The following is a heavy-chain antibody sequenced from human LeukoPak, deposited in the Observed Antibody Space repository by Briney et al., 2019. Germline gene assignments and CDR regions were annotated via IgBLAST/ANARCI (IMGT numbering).Heavy chain of an antibody. CDR2: IKQDGSEK. D-gene: IGHD6-13*01. CDR1: GFTFSSYW. V-gene: IGHV3-7*05. Sequence: GGSLRLSCAASGFTFSSYWMSWVRQAPGKGLEWVANIKQDGSEKYYVDSVKGRFTISRDNAKKSLYLQMNSLRAEDTAVYYCARWGTYSSSWLGAFDIWGQGTMVTVSS. J-gene: IGHJ3*02. CDR3: ARWGTYSSSWLGAFDI.